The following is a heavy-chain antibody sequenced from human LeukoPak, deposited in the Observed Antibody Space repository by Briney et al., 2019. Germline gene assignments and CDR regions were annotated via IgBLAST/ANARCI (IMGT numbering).Heavy chain of an antibody. CDR3: ASTLRFLPYRRFDY. CDR2: IYQSGSGSS. D-gene: IGHD3-3*01. J-gene: IGHJ4*02. V-gene: IGHV4-39*02. CDR1: GGSIISTNYY. Sequence: SETLSLTCSASGGSIISTNYYWGWIRQPPGKGLEWIGSIYQSGSGSSYYNPSLKSRVTISGDTSKNHFFLRLSSVTAADTAVYYCASTLRFLPYRRFDYWGQGTLVTVPS.